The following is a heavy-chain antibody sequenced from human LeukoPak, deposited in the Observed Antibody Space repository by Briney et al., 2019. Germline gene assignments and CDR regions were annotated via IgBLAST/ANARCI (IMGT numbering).Heavy chain of an antibody. Sequence: SETLSLTCTVSGGSISSYYWSWIRQPPGKGLEWIGYIYYSGSTNYNPSLKSRVTISVDTSKNQFSLKLSSVTAADTAVYYCARLKLRGVIPNWFDPWGQGTLVTVSS. D-gene: IGHD3-10*01. CDR3: ARLKLRGVIPNWFDP. J-gene: IGHJ5*02. CDR1: GGSISSYY. V-gene: IGHV4-59*01. CDR2: IYYSGST.